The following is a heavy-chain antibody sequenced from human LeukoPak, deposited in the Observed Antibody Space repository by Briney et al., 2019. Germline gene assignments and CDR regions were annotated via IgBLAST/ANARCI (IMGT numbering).Heavy chain of an antibody. Sequence: GGSLRLSCAASGFTFSSHSMNWVRQAPGKGLEWVSSISSSSSYIYYADSVKGRFTISRDNAKNSLYLQMNSLRAEDTAVYYCAREGYDSRGYCWDNWGQGTLVTVSS. D-gene: IGHD3-22*01. J-gene: IGHJ4*02. CDR2: ISSSSSYI. V-gene: IGHV3-21*01. CDR3: AREGYDSRGYCWDN. CDR1: GFTFSSHS.